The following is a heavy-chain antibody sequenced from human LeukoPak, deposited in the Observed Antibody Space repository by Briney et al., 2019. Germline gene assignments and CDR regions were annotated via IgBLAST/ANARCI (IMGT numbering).Heavy chain of an antibody. D-gene: IGHD6-6*01. CDR1: GYTFTGYY. CDR2: INPNSGGT. Sequence: ASVKVSCKASGYTFTGYYMHWVRQAPGQGLEWMGWINPNSGGTNYAQKFQGRDTMTRDTSISTAYMELSRLRSDDTAVYYCARGDLGIAARPLAWGQGTLVTVSS. CDR3: ARGDLGIAARPLA. V-gene: IGHV1-2*02. J-gene: IGHJ5*02.